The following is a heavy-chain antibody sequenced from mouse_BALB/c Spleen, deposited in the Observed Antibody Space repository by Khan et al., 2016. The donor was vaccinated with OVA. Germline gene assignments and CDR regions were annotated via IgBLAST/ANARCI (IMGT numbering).Heavy chain of an antibody. CDR3: VNNGSSSAGFTY. V-gene: IGHV1-4*01. J-gene: IGHJ3*01. CDR1: GYTFTSYW. D-gene: IGHD1-1*01. CDR2: INPSTDYT. Sequence: QVQLQQSGAELARPGASVKMSCKASGYTFTSYWMHWVKQRPGQGLEWIGYINPSTDYTYYNQNFKDKATLTADKSSNTAYMQLTSLTSEDSAVYYCVNNGSSSAGFTYGGQGTRVTVAA.